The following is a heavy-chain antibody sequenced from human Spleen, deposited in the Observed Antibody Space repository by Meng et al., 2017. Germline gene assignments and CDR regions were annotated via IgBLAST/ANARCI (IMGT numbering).Heavy chain of an antibody. J-gene: IGHJ6*02. Sequence: ASVKVSCKASGYTFTSYYMHWVRQAPGQGLEWMGRINPNSGGTNYAQKFQGRVTMTRDTSLSTAYMELSRLRSDDTAVYYCARDDVPLWERYYYYGMDVWGQGTTVTVSS. D-gene: IGHD5-18*01. CDR3: ARDDVPLWERYYYYGMDV. V-gene: IGHV1-2*06. CDR1: GYTFTSYY. CDR2: INPNSGGT.